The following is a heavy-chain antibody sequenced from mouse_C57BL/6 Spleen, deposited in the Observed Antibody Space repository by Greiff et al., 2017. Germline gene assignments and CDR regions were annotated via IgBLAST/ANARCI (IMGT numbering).Heavy chain of an antibody. D-gene: IGHD1-1*01. CDR3: ASWGGSCSFYFCC. J-gene: IGHJ2*01. V-gene: IGHV7-3*01. CDR2: IRNKANGYTT. Sequence: EVKLMESGGGLVQPGGSLSLSCAASGFTFTDYYMSWVRQPPGKALEWLGFIRNKANGYTTEYSASVKGRLTISRDNSQSILYLQMNALRAEDSATYYCASWGGSCSFYFCCRGHGTTLTVYS. CDR1: GFTFTDYY.